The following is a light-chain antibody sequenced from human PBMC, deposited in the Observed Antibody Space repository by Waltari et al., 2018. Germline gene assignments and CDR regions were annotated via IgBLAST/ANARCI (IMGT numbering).Light chain of an antibody. CDR2: EIN. CDR1: SSDGGNYHR. V-gene: IGLV2-23*02. CDR3: CSYVTGGTLV. J-gene: IGLJ2*01. Sequence: QSALTQPASVSGTPGQSITISCTGTSSDGGNYHRVSWYQKNPGKAPQLIIYEINMRPSGISNRFSGSKSGNTASLTISGLQAEDEADYYCCSYVTGGTLVFGGGTRLTVL.